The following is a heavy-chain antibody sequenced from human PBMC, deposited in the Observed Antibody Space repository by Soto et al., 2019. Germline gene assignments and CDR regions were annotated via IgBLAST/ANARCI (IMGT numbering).Heavy chain of an antibody. CDR2: ISYDGSNK. D-gene: IGHD3-10*01. Sequence: ESGGGVVQPGRSLRLSCAASGFTFSSYGMHWVRQAPGKGLEWVAAISYDGSNKYYADSVKGRFTISRDNSKNTLYLQMNSLRAEDTAVYYCAKGGWGSGTNYGMDVWGQGTTVTVSS. CDR1: GFTFSSYG. CDR3: AKGGWGSGTNYGMDV. V-gene: IGHV3-30*18. J-gene: IGHJ6*02.